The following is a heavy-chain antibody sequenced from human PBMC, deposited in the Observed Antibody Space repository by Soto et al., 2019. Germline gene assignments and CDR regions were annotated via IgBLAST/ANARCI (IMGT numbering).Heavy chain of an antibody. CDR3: ARRSRYAVGVYGMDV. CDR1: GYSFTSYW. V-gene: IGHV5-51*01. Sequence: GASVKISCKGSGYSFTSYWIGWVRQMPGKGLEWMRIIYPGDSDTRYSPSFQGQVTISADKSISTAYLQWSSLKASDTPMYYCARRSRYAVGVYGMDVWGQGTTVTVSS. CDR2: IYPGDSDT. D-gene: IGHD2-2*01. J-gene: IGHJ6*02.